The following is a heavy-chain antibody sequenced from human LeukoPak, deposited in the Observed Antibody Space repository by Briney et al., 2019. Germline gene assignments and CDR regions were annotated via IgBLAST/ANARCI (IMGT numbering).Heavy chain of an antibody. CDR2: INHSGST. Sequence: SETLSLTCAVYGGSFSGYYWSWIRQPPGNGLEWIGEINHSGSTNYNPSLKSRVTISVDTSKNQFSLKLSSVTAADTAVYYCARGYDFWSGYYWDWFDPWGQGTLVTVSS. D-gene: IGHD3-3*01. J-gene: IGHJ5*02. V-gene: IGHV4-34*01. CDR3: ARGYDFWSGYYWDWFDP. CDR1: GGSFSGYY.